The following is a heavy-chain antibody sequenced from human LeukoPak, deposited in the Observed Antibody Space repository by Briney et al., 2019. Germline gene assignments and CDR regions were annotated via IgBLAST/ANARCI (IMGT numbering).Heavy chain of an antibody. Sequence: SETLSLTCTVSGGSISSSSYYWGWIRQPPGKGLEWIGSIYYSGSTYYNPSLKSRVTISVGTSKNQFSLKLSSVTAADTAVYYCARHTASSAYSPFDYWGQGTLVTVSS. D-gene: IGHD3-22*01. J-gene: IGHJ4*02. CDR3: ARHTASSAYSPFDY. V-gene: IGHV4-39*01. CDR1: GGSISSSSYY. CDR2: IYYSGST.